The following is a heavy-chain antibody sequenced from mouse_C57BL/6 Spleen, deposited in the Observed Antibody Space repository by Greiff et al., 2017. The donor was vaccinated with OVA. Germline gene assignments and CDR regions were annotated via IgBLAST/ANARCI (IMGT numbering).Heavy chain of an antibody. V-gene: IGHV1-69*01. J-gene: IGHJ2*01. CDR1: GYTFTSYW. D-gene: IGHD2-4*01. Sequence: VQLQQPGAELVMPGASVKLSCKASGYTFTSYWMHWVKQRPGQGLEWIGEIDPSDSYTNYNQKFKGKSTLTVDKSSSTAYMQLSSLTSEDSAVYYCARRRDYDNFDYWGQGTTLTVSS. CDR2: IDPSDSYT. CDR3: ARRRDYDNFDY.